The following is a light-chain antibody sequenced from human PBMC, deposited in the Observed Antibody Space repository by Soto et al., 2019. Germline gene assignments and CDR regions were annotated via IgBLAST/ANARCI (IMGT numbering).Light chain of an antibody. CDR1: QDISNF. CDR3: QRYNNVPLT. V-gene: IGKV1-27*01. Sequence: DIQMTQSPSSLSASVGDRVTITCRASQDISNFLAWYQQKPGKVPKLLIYAASTLQSGVPSRFSGSGSGTDFTLTISSLQPEDVAAYYCQRYNNVPLTLGGGTKVEIK. CDR2: AAS. J-gene: IGKJ4*01.